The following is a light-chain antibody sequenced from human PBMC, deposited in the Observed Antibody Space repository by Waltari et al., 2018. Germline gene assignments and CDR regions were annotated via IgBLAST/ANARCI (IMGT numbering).Light chain of an antibody. V-gene: IGKV5-2*01. CDR2: EAT. Sequence: ETTLTQSPAFMSTTPRDKVNISCRASQDIDDEMNWYQQKPGEGAIFIIQEATTLVPGIPPRFSGSGYGTDFTLTINNIQSEDVASYFCLEHDNFPTHTFGQGTKLEIK. CDR1: QDIDDE. CDR3: LEHDNFPTHT. J-gene: IGKJ2*01.